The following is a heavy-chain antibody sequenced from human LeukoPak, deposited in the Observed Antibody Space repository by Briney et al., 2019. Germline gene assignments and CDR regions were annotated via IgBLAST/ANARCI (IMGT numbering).Heavy chain of an antibody. CDR1: GGSISSRSYY. D-gene: IGHD3-10*01. CDR3: ARGVLLWFGDIRNWFDP. J-gene: IGHJ5*02. CDR2: IYYSGST. Sequence: SETLSLTCTVSGGSISSRSYYWGWIRQPPGKGLEWIGSIYYSGSTYYNPSLKSRVTISVDTPKNQFSLKLSSVTAADTAVYYCARGVLLWFGDIRNWFDPWGQGTLVTVSS. V-gene: IGHV4-39*07.